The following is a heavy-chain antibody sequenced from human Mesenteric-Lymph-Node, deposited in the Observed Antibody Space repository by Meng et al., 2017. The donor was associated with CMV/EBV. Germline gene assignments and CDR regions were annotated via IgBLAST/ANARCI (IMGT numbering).Heavy chain of an antibody. CDR3: ARDYGLGGWNDGDGYGADY. CDR1: FSRSR. J-gene: IGHJ4*02. Sequence: FSRSRMNWVRPAPGKGLEWVSSISSSSSYIYYADSVKGRFTISRDNAKNSLYLQMNSLRAEDTAVYYCARDYGLGGWNDGDGYGADYWGQGTLVTVSS. D-gene: IGHD1-1*01. V-gene: IGHV3-21*01. CDR2: ISSSSSYI.